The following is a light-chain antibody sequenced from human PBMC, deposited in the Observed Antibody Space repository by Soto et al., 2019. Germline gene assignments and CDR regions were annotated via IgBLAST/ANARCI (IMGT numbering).Light chain of an antibody. CDR1: QTISSW. Sequence: DIQMTQSPSTLSGSVGDRVTITCRASQTISSWLAWNQQKPGKAPKLLIYKASTLKSGIPSRFSSSGSGTVFTLIISCLQPDDFATYYFQHYNSYSEAFGQGTKVE. V-gene: IGKV1-5*03. CDR2: KAS. J-gene: IGKJ1*01. CDR3: QHYNSYSEA.